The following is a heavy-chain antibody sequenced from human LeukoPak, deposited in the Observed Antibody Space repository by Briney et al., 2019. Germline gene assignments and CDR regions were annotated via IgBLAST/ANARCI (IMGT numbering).Heavy chain of an antibody. CDR2: IYYSGST. CDR1: GGSISSYY. CDR3: ARFSTSSDPSGMDV. Sequence: SETLSLTCTVSGGSISSYYWSWIRQPPGKGLEWIGYIYYSGSTNYNPSLKSRVTISVDTSKNQFSLKLSSVTAADTAVYYCARFSTSSDPSGMDVWGQGTTVTVSS. D-gene: IGHD3-10*01. J-gene: IGHJ6*02. V-gene: IGHV4-59*08.